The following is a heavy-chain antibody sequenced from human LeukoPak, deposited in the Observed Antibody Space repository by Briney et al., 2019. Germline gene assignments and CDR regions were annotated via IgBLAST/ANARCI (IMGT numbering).Heavy chain of an antibody. J-gene: IGHJ6*03. D-gene: IGHD2-15*01. Sequence: SETLYLTCTGPGGSISSHYWCWIRQPPGKGLEWIGYIHYSGSTNYNPSLKSRVTISVDTAKNHFSLKLSSVLAADTVVYYCARVYCSGGSCYSGWDYYYMDVWGKGTTVTVSS. CDR3: ARVYCSGGSCYSGWDYYYMDV. V-gene: IGHV4-59*11. CDR1: GGSISSHY. CDR2: IHYSGST.